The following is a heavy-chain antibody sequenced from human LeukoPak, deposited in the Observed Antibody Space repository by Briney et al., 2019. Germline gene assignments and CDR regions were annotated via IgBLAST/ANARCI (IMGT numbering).Heavy chain of an antibody. CDR3: ARDYADTAMVYYFDY. Sequence: ASVKVSCKASGYTFTSYYMHWVRQAPGQGLEWMGIINPSGGSTSYAQKFQGRVTMTRDTSTSTVYMELSSLRSEDTAVYYCARDYADTAMVYYFDYWGQGTLVTVSS. D-gene: IGHD5-18*01. CDR2: INPSGGST. V-gene: IGHV1-46*01. J-gene: IGHJ4*02. CDR1: GYTFTSYY.